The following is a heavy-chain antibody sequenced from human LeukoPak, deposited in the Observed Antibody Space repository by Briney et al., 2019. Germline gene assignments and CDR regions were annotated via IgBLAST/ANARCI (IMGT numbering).Heavy chain of an antibody. CDR1: GGSISSYY. CDR3: ARETGTTPFDY. Sequence: SETLSLTCTVSGGSISSYYWSWIRQPPGKGLEWIGYIYYSGSTNYNPSLKSRVTISVDTSKNQFSLKLSSVTAADTAVYYCARETGTTPFDYWGQGTLVTVSS. J-gene: IGHJ4*02. CDR2: IYYSGST. V-gene: IGHV4-59*12. D-gene: IGHD1-7*01.